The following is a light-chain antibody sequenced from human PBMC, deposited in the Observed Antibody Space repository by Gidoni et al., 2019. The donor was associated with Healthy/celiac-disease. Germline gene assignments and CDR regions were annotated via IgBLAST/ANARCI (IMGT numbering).Light chain of an antibody. CDR3: QQYNSYPMYT. J-gene: IGKJ2*01. CDR1: QSISSW. CDR2: KAS. V-gene: IGKV1-5*03. Sequence: DIQMTQPPSTLSASVGDRVTITCRASQSISSWLAWYQQKPGKAPKLLIYKASSLESGVPSRFSGSGSGTEFTLTISSLQPDDFATYYCQQYNSYPMYTFXQXTKLEIK.